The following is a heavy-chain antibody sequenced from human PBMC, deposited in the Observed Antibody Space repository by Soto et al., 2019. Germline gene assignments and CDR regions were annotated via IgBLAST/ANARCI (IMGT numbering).Heavy chain of an antibody. J-gene: IGHJ4*02. CDR3: AKAPPTRYGSSTSCYFPFDF. Sequence: HPGGYLRLSCAASGFTFSSYAMSWVRQAPGKGLEWVSAISGSGGSTYYADSVKGRFTISRDNSKNTLYLQMNSLRAEDTAVYYCAKAPPTRYGSSTSCYFPFDFWGQGTLVTGSS. D-gene: IGHD2-2*01. CDR1: GFTFSSYA. CDR2: ISGSGGST. V-gene: IGHV3-23*01.